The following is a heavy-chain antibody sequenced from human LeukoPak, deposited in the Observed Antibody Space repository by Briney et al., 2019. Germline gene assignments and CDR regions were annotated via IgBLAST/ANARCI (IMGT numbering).Heavy chain of an antibody. CDR3: ARDLRIVVVPAAISDY. CDR1: GFTFSSYS. D-gene: IGHD2-2*01. Sequence: GGSLRLSCAASGFTFSSYSMNWVRQAPGKGLEWVSSISSSSSYIYYADSVKGRFTISRDSAKNSLYLQMNSLRAEDTAVYYCARDLRIVVVPAAISDYWGQGTLVTVSS. CDR2: ISSSSSYI. V-gene: IGHV3-21*01. J-gene: IGHJ4*02.